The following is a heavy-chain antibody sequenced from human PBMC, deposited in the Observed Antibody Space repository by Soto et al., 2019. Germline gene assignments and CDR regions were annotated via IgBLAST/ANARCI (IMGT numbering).Heavy chain of an antibody. CDR2: ISSSSSYI. CDR1: GFTFSSYS. CDR3: ARAAIPVADTIWFHP. J-gene: IGHJ5*02. Sequence: EVQLVESGGGLVKPGGSLRLSCAASGFTFSSYSMNWVRQAPGKGLEWVSSISSSSSYIYYADSVKGRFTISRDNAKTSLYLQMNSLRAEDTAVYYCARAAIPVADTIWFHPWGQGTLVTVSS. D-gene: IGHD6-19*01. V-gene: IGHV3-21*01.